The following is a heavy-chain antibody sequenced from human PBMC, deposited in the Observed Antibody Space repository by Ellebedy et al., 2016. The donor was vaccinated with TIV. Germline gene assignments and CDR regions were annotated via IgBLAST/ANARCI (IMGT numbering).Heavy chain of an antibody. V-gene: IGHV3-33*01. CDR2: IWFDGSLT. D-gene: IGHD1-26*01. J-gene: IGHJ6*02. CDR3: ARELLGGQGDMDV. Sequence: GESLKISCAASGFTFTDFHMHWVRQAPGTGLEWVAVIWFDGSLTFYADYVKGRFTLYRDNSKNMLYLQMDNLRVEDTALYYCARELLGGQGDMDVWGQGTTFTVSS. CDR1: GFTFTDFH.